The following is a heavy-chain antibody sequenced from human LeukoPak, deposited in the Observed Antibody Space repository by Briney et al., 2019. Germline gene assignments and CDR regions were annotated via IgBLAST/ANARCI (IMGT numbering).Heavy chain of an antibody. CDR3: ARVPYYDILTGYYKRTAFDY. CDR2: INHSGST. V-gene: IGHV4-34*01. CDR1: GGSFSGYY. J-gene: IGHJ4*02. D-gene: IGHD3-9*01. Sequence: SETLSLTCAVYGGSFSGYYWSWIRQPPGKGLEWIGEINHSGSTNYNPSLKGRVTISVDTSKNQFSLKLSSMTAADTAVYYCARVPYYDILTGYYKRTAFDYWGQGTLVTVSS.